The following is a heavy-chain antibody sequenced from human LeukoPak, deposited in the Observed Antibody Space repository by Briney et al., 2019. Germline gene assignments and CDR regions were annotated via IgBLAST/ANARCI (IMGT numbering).Heavy chain of an antibody. CDR1: GYSFTSYW. V-gene: IGHV5-51*01. Sequence: GASLQISCKGSGYSFTSYWIGWVRQLPGKGLEWMGIIYPGDSDTRYSPSFQGQVTISADKSISTAYLQWSSLKASDTAMYYCASQGYSSGWYNAFDIWGQGTMVTVSS. CDR3: ASQGYSSGWYNAFDI. D-gene: IGHD6-19*01. J-gene: IGHJ3*02. CDR2: IYPGDSDT.